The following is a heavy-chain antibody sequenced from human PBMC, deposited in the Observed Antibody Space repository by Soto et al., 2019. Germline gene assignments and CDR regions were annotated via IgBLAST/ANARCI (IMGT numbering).Heavy chain of an antibody. Sequence: QVQLVQSGAEVKKPGASVKVSCKTSGYTFTTYDMNWVRQATGQGLEWMGWMNPNSGDTGYVQKFQGRVTMTRDTSISTAYMELSSLRSDDTAVYYCARSGPGGGVYIDDWGQGTRVTVSS. V-gene: IGHV1-8*01. CDR1: GYTFTTYD. J-gene: IGHJ4*02. CDR3: ARSGPGGGVYIDD. CDR2: MNPNSGDT. D-gene: IGHD5-12*01.